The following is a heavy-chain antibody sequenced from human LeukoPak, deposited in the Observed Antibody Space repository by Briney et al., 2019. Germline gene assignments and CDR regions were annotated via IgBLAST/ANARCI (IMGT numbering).Heavy chain of an antibody. CDR1: RFTFSTYA. CDR3: ASPEGCSGGSCYDRRFDY. D-gene: IGHD2-15*01. V-gene: IGHV3-30*04. CDR2: ISYDGTNI. Sequence: PGGSLRLSCAASRFTFSTYAMHWVRQAPGKGLEWVAVISYDGTNINYADSVKGRFTISRDNSKNTLYLQMNSLRAEDTAVYYCASPEGCSGGSCYDRRFDYWGQGTLVTVSS. J-gene: IGHJ4*02.